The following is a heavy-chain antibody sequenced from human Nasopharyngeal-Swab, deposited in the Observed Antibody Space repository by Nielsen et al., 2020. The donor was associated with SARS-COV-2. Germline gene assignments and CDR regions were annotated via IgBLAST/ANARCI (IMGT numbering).Heavy chain of an antibody. CDR3: ARLTDPREYSSSDAEDY. J-gene: IGHJ4*02. CDR1: GYTFTSYG. Sequence: ASVKVSCKASGYTFTSYGISWVRQAPGQGLEWMGWISAYNGNTNYAQKLQGRVTMTTDTSTSTAYMELRSLRSDDTALYYCARLTDPREYSSSDAEDYWGQGTLVTVSS. CDR2: ISAYNGNT. V-gene: IGHV1-18*04. D-gene: IGHD6-6*01.